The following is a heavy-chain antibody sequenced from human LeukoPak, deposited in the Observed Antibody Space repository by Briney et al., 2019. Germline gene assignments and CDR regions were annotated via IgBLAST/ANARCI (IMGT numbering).Heavy chain of an antibody. J-gene: IGHJ5*02. Sequence: PGGSLRLSCAASGFTFSSYAMSWVRQAPGKGLEWVSAINGSGGSTYYADSVKGRFTISRDNSKNTLYLQMNSLRDEDTAVYYCAKDRSLLRIAAAGYWFDPWGQGTLVTVSS. V-gene: IGHV3-23*01. CDR3: AKDRSLLRIAAAGYWFDP. CDR2: INGSGGST. CDR1: GFTFSSYA. D-gene: IGHD6-13*01.